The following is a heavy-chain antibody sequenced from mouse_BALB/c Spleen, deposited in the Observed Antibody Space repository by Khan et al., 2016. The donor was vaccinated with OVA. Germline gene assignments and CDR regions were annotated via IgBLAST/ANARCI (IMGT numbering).Heavy chain of an antibody. CDR1: GFSFIDYG. J-gene: IGHJ3*01. Sequence: EVELVESGGGLVQPGGSRKLSCAASGFSFIDYGMSLVRQTPGKVPEWIAFIISVAYSIYYVDTVSGRFTISRENAKHTLYLEMSSLRSDDTDMYHCAKGRLADWGQGTMVNVSA. D-gene: IGHD2-4*01. CDR2: IISVAYSI. V-gene: IGHV5-15*02. CDR3: AKGRLAD.